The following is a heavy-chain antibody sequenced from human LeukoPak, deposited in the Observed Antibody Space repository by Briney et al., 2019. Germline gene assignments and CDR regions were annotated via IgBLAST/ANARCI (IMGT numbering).Heavy chain of an antibody. D-gene: IGHD3-16*01. CDR3: AREGPAMMKDAFDI. Sequence: SETLSLTCAVYGGSFSDYYWSWIRQPPGKGLEWIGEIYHSGSTNYNPSLKSRVTMSVDTSKNQFSLKLSSVTAADTAVYYCAREGPAMMKDAFDIWGAGTMVTVSS. CDR1: GGSFSDYY. V-gene: IGHV4-34*01. CDR2: IYHSGST. J-gene: IGHJ3*02.